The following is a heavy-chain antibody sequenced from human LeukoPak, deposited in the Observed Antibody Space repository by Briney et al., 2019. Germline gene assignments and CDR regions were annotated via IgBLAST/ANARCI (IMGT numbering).Heavy chain of an antibody. CDR1: GFTFSSYA. CDR2: ISSSGGST. V-gene: IGHV3-23*01. D-gene: IGHD3-10*01. J-gene: IGHJ4*02. Sequence: GSLRLSCAASGFTFSSYAMTWVRQAPGKGLEWVSSISSSGGSTYYADSVRGRFTISRDNSKNTLYLQMNSLRAEDTAIYYCAKDLVTGSLDYWGRGTLVTVSS. CDR3: AKDLVTGSLDY.